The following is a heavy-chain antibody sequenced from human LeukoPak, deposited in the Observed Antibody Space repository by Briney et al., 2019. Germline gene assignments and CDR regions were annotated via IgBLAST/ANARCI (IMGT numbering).Heavy chain of an antibody. V-gene: IGHV4-61*01. D-gene: IGHD6-19*01. CDR1: GGSVSSGIYY. CDR3: ARRRSVATDY. CDR2: IYYSGIA. Sequence: SETLSLTCTVSGGSVSSGIYYWSWIRQPPGKGLEWIGYIYYSGIANYNPSLKSRVTISVDTSQNQFSLKLSSVTAADTAVYYCARRRSVATDYWGQGTLVTVSS. J-gene: IGHJ4*02.